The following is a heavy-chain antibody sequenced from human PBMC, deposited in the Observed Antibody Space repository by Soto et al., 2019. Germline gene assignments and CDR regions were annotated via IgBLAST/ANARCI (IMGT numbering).Heavy chain of an antibody. V-gene: IGHV1-18*04. Sequence: QVQLVQSGAEVKKPGASVKVSCKASGYTFASYGISWVRQAPGQGLEWMGWISAYNGNTNYAQKLQGRVTMTTDTSTSTAYMELRSLRSDDTAVYYCARDGFRDTFGGVIATGFDYWGQGTLVTVSS. CDR1: GYTFASYG. J-gene: IGHJ4*02. CDR3: ARDGFRDTFGGVIATGFDY. D-gene: IGHD3-16*02. CDR2: ISAYNGNT.